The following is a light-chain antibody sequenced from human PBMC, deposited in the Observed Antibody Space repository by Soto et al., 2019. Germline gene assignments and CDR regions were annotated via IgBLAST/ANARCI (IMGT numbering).Light chain of an antibody. CDR2: SNN. V-gene: IGLV1-44*01. CDR1: SSNIGSNT. CDR3: AAWDDSLNGVV. Sequence: QSVLTQPPSASGTPGQRVTISCSGSSSNIGSNTVTWYQQLPGTAPKLLIYSNNQRPSGVPDRFSGSKSGTSADLAISGLQSEDEADYYCAAWDDSLNGVVFGGGTKVTVL. J-gene: IGLJ2*01.